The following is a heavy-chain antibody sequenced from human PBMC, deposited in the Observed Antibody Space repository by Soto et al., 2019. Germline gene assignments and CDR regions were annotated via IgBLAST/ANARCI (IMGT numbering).Heavy chain of an antibody. D-gene: IGHD3-16*02. V-gene: IGHV4-39*01. CDR2: IYYSGRT. CDR1: GGSISSSSYY. Sequence: SETLSLTCTVSGGSISSSSYYWGWIRHPPGKGLEWIGSIYYSGRTYYNPSLKSRVTISVDTSKNQFSLKLSSVTAADTAVYYCARQYYDYIWGSYLGDAFDIWGQGTMVT. J-gene: IGHJ3*02. CDR3: ARQYYDYIWGSYLGDAFDI.